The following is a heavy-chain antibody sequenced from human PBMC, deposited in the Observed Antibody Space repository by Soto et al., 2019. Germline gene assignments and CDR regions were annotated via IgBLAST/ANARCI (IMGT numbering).Heavy chain of an antibody. V-gene: IGHV3-48*02. CDR1: GFSFSAFS. CDR3: AREGGRHCSPTRCYNAFDI. D-gene: IGHD2-2*02. CDR2: ISSTSSTI. J-gene: IGHJ3*02. Sequence: PGESLKISCASSGFSFSAFSMNWVRQAPGKGLEWVSYISSTSSTIYYGDSVKGRFTISRDNAKNSLYLQMNSLRDEDTAVYYCAREGGRHCSPTRCYNAFDIWGQGTMVTVSS.